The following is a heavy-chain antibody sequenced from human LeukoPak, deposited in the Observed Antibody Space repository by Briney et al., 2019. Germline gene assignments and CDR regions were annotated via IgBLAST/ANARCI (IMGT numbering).Heavy chain of an antibody. J-gene: IGHJ4*02. CDR3: ARGTYSGSYSGYFDY. CDR2: LYCGGTT. D-gene: IGHD1-26*01. CDR1: GGSVSPYY. Sequence: SETLSLKCSVYGGSVSPYYWVWLPHGPGNGRVGSGYLYCGGTTHNNPSLQSRATLSVATTNHQFSLKLSSVTAADTAVYYCARGTYSGSYSGYFDYWGQGTLVTVSS. V-gene: IGHV4-59*02.